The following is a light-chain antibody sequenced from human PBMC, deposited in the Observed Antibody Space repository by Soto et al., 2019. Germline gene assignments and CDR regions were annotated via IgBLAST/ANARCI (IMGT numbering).Light chain of an antibody. CDR3: EQYYSYPQT. CDR2: AAS. V-gene: IGKV1-8*01. Sequence: AIRMTQSPSSLSASTGDRVTITCGASQGISSYLAWYQQKPGKAPKLLIYAASTLPSGVPSRFSGSGSGTDFALTISCLQPEDFATYYCEQYYSYPQTFGQGTKVDIK. CDR1: QGISSY. J-gene: IGKJ1*01.